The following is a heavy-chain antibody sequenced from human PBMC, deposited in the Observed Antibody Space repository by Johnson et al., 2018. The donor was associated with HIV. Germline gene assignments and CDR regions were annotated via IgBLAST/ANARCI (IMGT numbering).Heavy chain of an antibody. J-gene: IGHJ3*02. CDR1: GFTFSSYD. CDR3: ARDLQGRDAFDI. V-gene: IGHV3-48*04. Sequence: VQLVESGGGLVQPGGSLRLSCAASGFTFSSYDMHWVRQATGKGLVWVTYISSSGSTIYYAESVKGRFTISRDNAKNSLYLQMNSLRAEDTAVYYCARDLQGRDAFDIWGQGTMVTVSS. CDR2: ISSSGSTI.